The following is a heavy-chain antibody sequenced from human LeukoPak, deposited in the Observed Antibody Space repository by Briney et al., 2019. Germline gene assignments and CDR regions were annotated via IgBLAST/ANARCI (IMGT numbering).Heavy chain of an antibody. CDR2: IKTDASEK. D-gene: IGHD1-1*01. CDR1: GFIFSNYW. Sequence: GGSLRLSCETSGFIFSNYWMTWVRQAPGKGLEWVANIKTDASEKYYADSVKGRFTISRDNAKMPLYLQMNSLRAEGTAVYYCVRDFSLTRLERPFDSWGQGTLVTVSS. J-gene: IGHJ4*02. V-gene: IGHV3-7*01. CDR3: VRDFSLTRLERPFDS.